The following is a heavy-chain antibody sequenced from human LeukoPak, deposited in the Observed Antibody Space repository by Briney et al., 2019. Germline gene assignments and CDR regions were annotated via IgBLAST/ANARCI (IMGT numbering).Heavy chain of an antibody. CDR2: IYYSGDT. CDR3: ARDWSSSSYTYYYYYMDV. V-gene: IGHV4-59*12. CDR1: DGAIAGYS. Sequence: SETLSLTCTVSDGAIAGYSWSWIRQAPGKGLDWIGYIYYSGDTNYNPSLKSQVTVSVDTSKNQVSLKLRSVTAADTAVYHCARDWSSSSYTYYYYYMDVWGKGTTVTVSS. D-gene: IGHD6-6*01. J-gene: IGHJ6*03.